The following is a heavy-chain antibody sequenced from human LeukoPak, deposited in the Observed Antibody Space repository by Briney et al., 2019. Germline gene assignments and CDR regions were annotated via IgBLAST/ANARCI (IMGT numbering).Heavy chain of an antibody. J-gene: IGHJ4*02. V-gene: IGHV1-69*01. CDR1: GGTFSSYA. Sequence: SVEVSCKASGGTFSSYAISWVRQAPGQGLEWMGGIIPIFGTANYAQKFQGRVTITADESTSTAYMELSSLRSEDTAVYYCASGWDSSGYPHYWGQGTLVTVSS. CDR2: IIPIFGTA. CDR3: ASGWDSSGYPHY. D-gene: IGHD3-22*01.